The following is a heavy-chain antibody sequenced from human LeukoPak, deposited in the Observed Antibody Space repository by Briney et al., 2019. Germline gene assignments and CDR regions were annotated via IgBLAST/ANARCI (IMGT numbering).Heavy chain of an antibody. Sequence: SETLSLTCTVSGGSISSYYWSWIRQPPGKGLEWIGYIYYSGSTNYNPSLKSRVTISVDTSKNQFSLKLSSVTAADTAVYYCARGVYGDYYYYGMDVWGQRTTVTVSS. V-gene: IGHV4-59*08. CDR3: ARGVYGDYYYYGMDV. D-gene: IGHD2-8*01. J-gene: IGHJ6*02. CDR1: GGSISSYY. CDR2: IYYSGST.